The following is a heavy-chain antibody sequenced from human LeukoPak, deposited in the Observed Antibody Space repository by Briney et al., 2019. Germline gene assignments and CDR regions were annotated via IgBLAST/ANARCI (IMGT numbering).Heavy chain of an antibody. D-gene: IGHD1-26*01. J-gene: IGHJ4*02. Sequence: GGSLRLSCAASGFTFRSYGVHWVRQSPGKGLEWVTFISYEGSTEYYADSVKGRFTISRDNSKDTLYLQMNSLRAEDTAIYYCAEDRVGRTYFDSWGQGTLVTVSS. CDR2: ISYEGSTE. CDR3: AEDRVGRTYFDS. V-gene: IGHV3-30*18. CDR1: GFTFRSYG.